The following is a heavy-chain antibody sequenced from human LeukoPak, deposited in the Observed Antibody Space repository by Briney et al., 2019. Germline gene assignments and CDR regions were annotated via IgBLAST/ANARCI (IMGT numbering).Heavy chain of an antibody. CDR3: VRSFWGYYFDY. J-gene: IGHJ4*02. D-gene: IGHD3-16*01. CDR1: GSTVSSNY. Sequence: GSLRLSCAASGSTVSSNYMSWLRQPPGKGLEWIGYIYHSGSTNFNPSLKSRVTISVDTSKNQFSLNLSSVTAADTAVYYCVRSFWGYYFDYWGQGILVTVSS. V-gene: IGHV4-59*02. CDR2: IYHSGST.